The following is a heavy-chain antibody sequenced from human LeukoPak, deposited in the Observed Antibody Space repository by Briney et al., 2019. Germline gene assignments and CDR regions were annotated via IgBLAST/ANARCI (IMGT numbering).Heavy chain of an antibody. CDR3: ARRTRRDYYDSSGYPYFDY. CDR1: GYSFTSYW. V-gene: IGHV5-51*01. D-gene: IGHD3-22*01. Sequence: PGGSLRLSCAASGYSFTSYWIGWVRQMPGKGLEWMGIIYPGDSDTGYSPSFQGQVTISADKSISTASLQWSSLTASDTAMYSCARRTRRDYYDSSGYPYFDYWGQGTLVTVSS. CDR2: IYPGDSDT. J-gene: IGHJ4*02.